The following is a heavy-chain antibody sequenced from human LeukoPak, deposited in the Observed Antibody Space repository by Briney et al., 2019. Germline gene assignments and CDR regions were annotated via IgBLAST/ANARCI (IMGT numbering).Heavy chain of an antibody. CDR2: ITAYNDNT. D-gene: IGHD3-10*01. J-gene: IGHJ4*02. V-gene: IGHV1-18*01. CDR3: ARALLWLGEPSHIDY. CDR1: GYTFTSYG. Sequence: ASVKVSCKASGYTFTSYGISWVRQAPGQGLEWMGWITAYNDNTNYAQKLQGRVTMTTDTSTSTAYMELRSLRSVDTAVYYCARALLWLGEPSHIDYWGQGTLVTASS.